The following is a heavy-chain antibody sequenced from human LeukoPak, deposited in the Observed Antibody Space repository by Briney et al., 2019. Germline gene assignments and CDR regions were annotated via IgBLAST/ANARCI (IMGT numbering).Heavy chain of an antibody. V-gene: IGHV1-69*13. D-gene: IGHD6-13*01. CDR3: ARDHTGIAAAGADY. CDR2: IIPIFGTA. CDR1: GGTFSSYA. J-gene: IGHJ4*02. Sequence: ASVKVSCKASGGTFSSYAISWVRQAPGQGLGWMGGIIPIFGTANYAQKFQGRVTITADESTSTAYMELSSLRSEDTAVYYCARDHTGIAAAGADYWGQGTLVTVSS.